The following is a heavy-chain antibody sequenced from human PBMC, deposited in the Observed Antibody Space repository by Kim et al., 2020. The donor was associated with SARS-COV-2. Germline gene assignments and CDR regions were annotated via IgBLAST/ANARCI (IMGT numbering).Heavy chain of an antibody. CDR1: GFTFSSYW. CDR2: INSDGSST. V-gene: IGHV3-74*01. D-gene: IGHD6-13*01. CDR3: ARGGSIAAAGMGYYYGMDV. J-gene: IGHJ6*02. Sequence: GGSLRLSCAASGFTFSSYWMHWVRQAPGKGLVWVSRINSDGSSTSYADSVKGRFTISRDNAKNTLYLQMNSLRAEDTAVYYCARGGSIAAAGMGYYYGMDVWGQGTTVTVSS.